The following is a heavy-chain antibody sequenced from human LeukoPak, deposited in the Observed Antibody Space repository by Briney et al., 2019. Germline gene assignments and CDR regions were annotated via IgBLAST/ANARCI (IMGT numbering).Heavy chain of an antibody. CDR1: GGSFRGYY. V-gene: IGHV4-34*01. J-gene: IGHJ4*02. D-gene: IGHD3-10*01. Sequence: SETLSLTCAVYGGSFRGYYWSWIRQPPGKGLEWIGEINHSGSTNYNPSLKSRVTISVDTSKNQFSLKLSSVTAADTAVYYCARVKVGSGSYYHYWGQGTLVTVSS. CDR3: ARVKVGSGSYYHY. CDR2: INHSGST.